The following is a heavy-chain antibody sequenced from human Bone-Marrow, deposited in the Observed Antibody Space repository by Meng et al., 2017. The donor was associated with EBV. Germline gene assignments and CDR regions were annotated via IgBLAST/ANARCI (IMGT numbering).Heavy chain of an antibody. V-gene: IGHV1-69*01. D-gene: IGHD5-18*01. Sequence: VQPVPSGAEVKTLGSSVNASCKASGGNFRSSAISWLRQSPGQGLDWMGGFLPILGAPNYAQRFQDRVTIPADESTSTGYMELSSLRSDDTAVYYCARESGRGYSSDYWGQGTLVTVSS. CDR2: FLPILGAP. CDR3: ARESGRGYSSDY. J-gene: IGHJ4*02. CDR1: GGNFRSSA.